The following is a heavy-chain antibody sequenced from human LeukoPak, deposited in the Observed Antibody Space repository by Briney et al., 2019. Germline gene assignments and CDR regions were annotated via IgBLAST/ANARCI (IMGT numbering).Heavy chain of an antibody. CDR2: IYYSGST. V-gene: IGHV4-59*08. CDR1: GGSISSYY. CDR3: ARHAGPPTTVTIHFDY. Sequence: PSETLSLTCTVSGGSISSYYWSWIRQPPGKGLEWIGYIYYSGSTNYNPSLKSRLTISVDTSKNQFSLKLSSVTAADTAVYYCARHAGPPTTVTIHFDYWGQGTLVTVSS. D-gene: IGHD4-17*01. J-gene: IGHJ4*02.